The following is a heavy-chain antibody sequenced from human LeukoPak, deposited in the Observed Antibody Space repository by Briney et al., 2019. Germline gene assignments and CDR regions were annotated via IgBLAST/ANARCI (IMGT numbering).Heavy chain of an antibody. Sequence: SGGSLRLSCAASGFAFNNYVMTWVRQAPGKGLDWFSAISGSGDSTYYADSVKGRFTISRDNAKNSLYLQMNSLRAEDTAVYYCARVRIVGATSPYYYYMDVWGKGTTVTVSS. J-gene: IGHJ6*03. CDR3: ARVRIVGATSPYYYYMDV. D-gene: IGHD1-26*01. CDR1: GFAFNNYV. CDR2: ISGSGDST. V-gene: IGHV3-23*01.